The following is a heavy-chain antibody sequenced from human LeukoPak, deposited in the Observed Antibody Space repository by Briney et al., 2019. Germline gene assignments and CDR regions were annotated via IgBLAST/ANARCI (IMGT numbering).Heavy chain of an antibody. Sequence: SVKVSCKASGGTSNSHAISWVRQAPGQGLEWMGRIIPNLGTTNRAQNFQDRVTLTADKSTNTAYMELTSLTSDDTAVYCATTNDGGGYQWGDFFDFWGQGTLVTVSS. J-gene: IGHJ4*02. CDR2: IIPNLGTT. D-gene: IGHD3-22*01. CDR1: GGTSNSHA. V-gene: IGHV1-69*04. CDR3: TTNDGGGYQWGDFFDF.